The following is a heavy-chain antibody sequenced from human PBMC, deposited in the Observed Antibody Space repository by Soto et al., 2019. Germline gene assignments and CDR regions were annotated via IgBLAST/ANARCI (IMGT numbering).Heavy chain of an antibody. J-gene: IGHJ6*02. CDR1: GFTFSIHS. Sequence: VQLVESGGGVVQPGRSLRLSCAASGFTFSIHSMQWVRQAPGKGLEWVAVISYDGNYIVYAASVKGRFTISRENSENTSSLQMNRLRDEDTGVYYCARRDSYGGPNNCGMDVWGQGTTVTV. V-gene: IGHV3-30-3*01. D-gene: IGHD5-18*01. CDR2: ISYDGNYI. CDR3: ARRDSYGGPNNCGMDV.